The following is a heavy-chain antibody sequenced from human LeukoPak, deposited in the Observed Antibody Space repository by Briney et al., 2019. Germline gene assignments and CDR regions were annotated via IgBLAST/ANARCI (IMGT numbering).Heavy chain of an antibody. CDR2: ISPDGREK. J-gene: IGHJ4*02. D-gene: IGHD6-19*01. CDR3: ARDGSGWSVY. V-gene: IGHV3-7*01. CDR1: GFTSSDYW. Sequence: GGSLRLSCTASGFTSSDYWMSWLRQAPGKGVEWVINISPDGREKYFVDSVKGRFTISRDNAKNSLYLQMNSLRAEDTAVYYCARDGSGWSVYWGQGTLVTVSS.